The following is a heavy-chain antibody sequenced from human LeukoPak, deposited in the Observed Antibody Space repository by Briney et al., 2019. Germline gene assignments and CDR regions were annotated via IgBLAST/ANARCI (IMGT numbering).Heavy chain of an antibody. Sequence: PGGSLRLSCAASGFTSSSSAMSWVRQAPGKGLEWVSGISGTGSSTYYGGSVKGRFTISRDNSKNTLYLQMNSLRAEDTAVYYCSKDRSQTGSFLDYWGQGTLLTVSS. D-gene: IGHD3-10*01. CDR1: GFTSSSSA. V-gene: IGHV3-23*01. J-gene: IGHJ4*02. CDR3: SKDRSQTGSFLDY. CDR2: ISGTGSST.